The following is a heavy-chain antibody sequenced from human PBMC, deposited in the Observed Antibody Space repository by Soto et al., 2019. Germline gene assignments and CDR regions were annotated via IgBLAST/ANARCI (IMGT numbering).Heavy chain of an antibody. CDR3: ARYRFSGNRWSKFDY. Sequence: PSETLSLTCTVSGVTVSSDAYYWSWIRQPPGKGLEWIGSIYHKGNTYYNPSLKSRLVIGLDTSKNQFSLSLSSVTAADTAVYYCARYRFSGNRWSKFDYWGQGTLVTVSS. J-gene: IGHJ4*02. V-gene: IGHV4-31*03. CDR2: IYHKGNT. D-gene: IGHD3-16*02. CDR1: GVTVSSDAYY.